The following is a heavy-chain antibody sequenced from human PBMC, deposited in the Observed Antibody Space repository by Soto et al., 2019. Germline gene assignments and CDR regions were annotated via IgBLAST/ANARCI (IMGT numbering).Heavy chain of an antibody. CDR3: SGEGGLRFLNRPPYYYGMDV. J-gene: IGHJ6*02. V-gene: IGHV4-59*01. Sequence: QVQLQESGPGLVKPSETLSLTCTVSGGSISSYYWSWILQHTGKGLAWIGYIYYSGSTNYNPSLKSRVNISVKPSKNQFYLKLRAVSAAEPAVYYCSGEGGLRFLNRPPYYYGMDVWGQGTTVTVSS. D-gene: IGHD3-3*01. CDR1: GGSISSYY. CDR2: IYYSGST.